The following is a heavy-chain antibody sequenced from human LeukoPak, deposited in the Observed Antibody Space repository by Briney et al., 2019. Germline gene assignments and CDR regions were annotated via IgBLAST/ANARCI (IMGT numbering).Heavy chain of an antibody. Sequence: PGGSLRLSCAASGFTVSSNYMSWVRQAPGKGLEWVSVIYSGGSTYYADSVKGRFTISRDNSKNTLYLQMNSLRAEDTAVYYCARDLAAYYYYYGMDVWGQGTTVTVSS. CDR1: GFTVSSNY. J-gene: IGHJ6*02. CDR3: ARDLAAYYYYYGMDV. CDR2: IYSGGST. V-gene: IGHV3-53*01. D-gene: IGHD6-25*01.